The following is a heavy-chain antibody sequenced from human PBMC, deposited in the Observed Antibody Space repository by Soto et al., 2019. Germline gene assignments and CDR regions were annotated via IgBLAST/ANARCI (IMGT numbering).Heavy chain of an antibody. CDR2: IYHSGTT. CDR1: GYSISSGYA. V-gene: IGHV4-38-2*01. D-gene: IGHD6-19*01. J-gene: IGHJ4*02. Sequence: PSETLSLTCAVSGYSISSGYAWGWIRQPPGKGLEYIGSIYHSGTTYYNPSLKSRVTISVDTSKNQFSLKLSSVTAADTAVFYCPRISSGWQAVDYWGPGHLVTVSS. CDR3: PRISSGWQAVDY.